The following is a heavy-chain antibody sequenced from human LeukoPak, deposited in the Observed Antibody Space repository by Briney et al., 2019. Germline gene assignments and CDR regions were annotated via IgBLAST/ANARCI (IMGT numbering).Heavy chain of an antibody. CDR3: ARVEHIVVVTPFDP. J-gene: IGHJ5*02. Sequence: ASVKVSCKASGYTFTSYGISWVRQAPGQGLEWMGWISAYNGNTNYAQKLQGRVTMTTDTSTSTAYMELRSLRSDDTAVYYCARVEHIVVVTPFDPWGQGTLVTVSS. CDR2: ISAYNGNT. CDR1: GYTFTSYG. V-gene: IGHV1-18*01. D-gene: IGHD2-21*02.